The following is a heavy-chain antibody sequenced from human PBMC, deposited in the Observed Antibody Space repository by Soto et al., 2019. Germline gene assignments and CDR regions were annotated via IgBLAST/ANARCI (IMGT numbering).Heavy chain of an antibody. CDR2: IFSNDET. V-gene: IGHV2-26*01. D-gene: IGHD1-1*01. CDR1: GFSLKNTRMG. Sequence: SGPTLVNPTETLTLTCTVSGFSLKNTRMGVSWIRQPPGKALEWLAHIFSNDETSYSTSLRTRITISKDTSKSQVVLTVTNMDPVDTATYYCARILGTGYFHYFIAFSSPGTTVTVS. J-gene: IGHJ6*03. CDR3: ARILGTGYFHYFIAF.